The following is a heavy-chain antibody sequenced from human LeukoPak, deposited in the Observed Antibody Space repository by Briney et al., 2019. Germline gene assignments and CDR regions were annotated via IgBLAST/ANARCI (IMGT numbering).Heavy chain of an antibody. CDR2: IYYSGSA. D-gene: IGHD1-1*01. J-gene: IGHJ6*03. Sequence: SETLPLTCTVSGASIRSNSYYWGWVRQPPGKGLEWIGSIYYSGSAYYNPSLKSRVTISVDTSKNQFSLKMSSVTAADTAVYYCARTGTGNFYFYYNYYLDVWGEETTVTVSS. CDR3: ARTGTGNFYFYYNYYLDV. CDR1: GASIRSNSYY. V-gene: IGHV4-39*07.